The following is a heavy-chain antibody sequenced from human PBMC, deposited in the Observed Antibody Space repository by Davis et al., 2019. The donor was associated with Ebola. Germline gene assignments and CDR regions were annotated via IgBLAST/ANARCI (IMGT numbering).Heavy chain of an antibody. J-gene: IGHJ4*02. V-gene: IGHV3-15*06. D-gene: IGHD1-26*01. Sequence: GGSLRLSCEASGYALSGFSMSWVRQAPGKGLEWVGRIKSKVDGGTTHYAARVKGRFTISRDDSKNTLYLQMNGLKTEDTALYYCSRGSGTYDWGQGTLVTVSS. CDR1: GYALSGFS. CDR3: SRGSGTYD. CDR2: IKSKVDGGTT.